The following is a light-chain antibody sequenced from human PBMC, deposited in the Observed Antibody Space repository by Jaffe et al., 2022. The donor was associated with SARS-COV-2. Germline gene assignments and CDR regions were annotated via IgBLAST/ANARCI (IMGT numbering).Light chain of an antibody. CDR3: MQTLQLPLT. Sequence: DIVMIQSPLSLPVTPGEPASISCRSSQSLLYSNGYNYLDWYLQRPGQSPQLLIYLGSNRASGVPDRFSGSGSGTDFTLKISRVEAEDVGVYYCMQTLQLPLTFGGGTKVEIK. CDR2: LGS. J-gene: IGKJ4*01. V-gene: IGKV2-28*01. CDR1: QSLLYSNGYNY.